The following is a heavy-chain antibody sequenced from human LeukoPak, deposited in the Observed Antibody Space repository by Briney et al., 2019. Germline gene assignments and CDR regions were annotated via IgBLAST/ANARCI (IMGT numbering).Heavy chain of an antibody. CDR1: GYTFTGYH. V-gene: IGHV1-2*02. CDR3: ATDARRTYPEYYFDY. J-gene: IGHJ4*02. Sequence: ASVKVSCKASGYTFTGYHMHWVRQAPGQGLEWMGWINPNSGGTNYAQKFQGGVTMTRDTSISTAYMELSRLTSDDTAVYYCATDARRTYPEYYFDYWGQGTVVTVSS. CDR2: INPNSGGT.